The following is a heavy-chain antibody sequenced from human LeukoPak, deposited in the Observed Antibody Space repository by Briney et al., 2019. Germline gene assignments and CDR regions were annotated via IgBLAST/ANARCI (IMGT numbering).Heavy chain of an antibody. CDR3: ARHGGMGEIDY. D-gene: IGHD1-14*01. CDR1: GGSISSNDYY. V-gene: IGHV4-39*01. CDR2: IYYSGSA. Sequence: PSETLSLTCTVSGGSISSNDYYWDWIRQPPGMGLEYIGSIYYSGSAYYNPSLKSRVTISVDTSKNQFSLKLSSVTAADTAVYYCARHGGMGEIDYWGQGTLVTVSS. J-gene: IGHJ4*02.